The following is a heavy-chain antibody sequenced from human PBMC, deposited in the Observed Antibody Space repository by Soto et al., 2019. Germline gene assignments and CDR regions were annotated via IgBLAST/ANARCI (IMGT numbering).Heavy chain of an antibody. CDR3: VRSVVPAPRGALDG. CDR1: GDSITSYH. Sequence: PWNPITPPFTVSGDSITSYHWGWVRQSPGKGLKWIGFRYDIGPTQYNSSLKNRVSISADTSKNQLSLKLRFVAAADTAMFYWVRSVVPAPRGALDGSGQGT. D-gene: IGHD2-21*01. V-gene: IGHV4-59*01. J-gene: IGHJ3*01. CDR2: RYDIGPT.